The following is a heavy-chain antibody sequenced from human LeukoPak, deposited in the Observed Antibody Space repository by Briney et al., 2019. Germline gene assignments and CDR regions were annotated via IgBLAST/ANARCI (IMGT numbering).Heavy chain of an antibody. CDR2: INPNSGGT. CDR3: ARGALDPETVTNYFEY. Sequence: GASVKVSCKASGYTFTSYGISWVRQAPGQGFDWLGWINPNSGGTDSARKFRGRVTMTRDMSLSTAYMELTRLTYDDTAVYYCARGALDPETVTNYFEYWAQGTLVTVSS. CDR1: GYTFTSYG. V-gene: IGHV1-2*02. D-gene: IGHD4-17*01. J-gene: IGHJ4*02.